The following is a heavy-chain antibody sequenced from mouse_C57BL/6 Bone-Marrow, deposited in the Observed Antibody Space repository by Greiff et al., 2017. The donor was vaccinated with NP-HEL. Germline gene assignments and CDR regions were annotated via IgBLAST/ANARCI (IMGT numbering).Heavy chain of an antibody. J-gene: IGHJ3*01. Sequence: DVMLVESGGDLVKPGGSLKLSCAASGFTFSSYGMSWVRQTPDKRLEWVATISSGGRYTYYPDRVKGRFTISRDNAKNTLYLQMSSLKSEDTAMYYCARRLANYYGSSSAWFAYWGQGTLVTVSA. CDR2: ISSGGRYT. V-gene: IGHV5-6*02. CDR1: GFTFSSYG. CDR3: ARRLANYYGSSSAWFAY. D-gene: IGHD1-1*01.